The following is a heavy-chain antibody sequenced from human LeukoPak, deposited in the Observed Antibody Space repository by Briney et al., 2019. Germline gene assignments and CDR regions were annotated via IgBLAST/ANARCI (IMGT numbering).Heavy chain of an antibody. Sequence: GGSLRLSCAASGFTFYDYNMHWVRQAPGKGLEWVSLISWDGGSTYYADSVKGRFTISRDNSKNSLYLQMNSLRTEDTALYYCAKDGYCSGGSCYSRYYYYGMDVWGQGTTVTVSS. J-gene: IGHJ6*02. CDR1: GFTFYDYN. D-gene: IGHD2-15*01. V-gene: IGHV3-43*01. CDR3: AKDGYCSGGSCYSRYYYYGMDV. CDR2: ISWDGGST.